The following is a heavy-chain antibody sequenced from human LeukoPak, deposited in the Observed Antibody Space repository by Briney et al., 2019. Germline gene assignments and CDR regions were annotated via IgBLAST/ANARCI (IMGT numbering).Heavy chain of an antibody. Sequence: NPSETLSLTCTVSGGSISSYYWSWIRQPAGKGLEWIGRVYSSGNTNYNPSLKSRVTMSVDTSKNQFSLKLYSVTAADTAVYYCARRYSGYGNAFDIWGQGTMVTVSS. V-gene: IGHV4-4*07. CDR1: GGSISSYY. CDR2: VYSSGNT. J-gene: IGHJ3*02. CDR3: ARRYSGYGNAFDI. D-gene: IGHD5-12*01.